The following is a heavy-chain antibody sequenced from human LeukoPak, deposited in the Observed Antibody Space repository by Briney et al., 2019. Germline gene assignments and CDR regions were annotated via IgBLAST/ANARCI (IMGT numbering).Heavy chain of an antibody. D-gene: IGHD2-8*01. Sequence: SETLSLTCTVSGGSISSNNYYWGWIRQPPGKGLEWIGSIFYSGSTNYNPSLKNRVTISVDKSKNQFSLKLSSVTAADTAVYYCARDNSRVLNAFDIWGQGTMVTVSS. V-gene: IGHV4-39*07. J-gene: IGHJ3*02. CDR3: ARDNSRVLNAFDI. CDR2: IFYSGST. CDR1: GGSISSNNYY.